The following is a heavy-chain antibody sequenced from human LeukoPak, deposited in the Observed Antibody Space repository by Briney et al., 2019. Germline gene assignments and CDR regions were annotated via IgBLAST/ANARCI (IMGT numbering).Heavy chain of an antibody. CDR2: ISYSGST. Sequence: PSETLSLTCTVSGGSISSYYWSWIRQPPGKGLEYIGYISYSGSTNYNPSLKNRVTISVDTSKNQFSLKLSSVTAADTAVYYCARDVAYDSSGQGAFDIWGQGTMVTVSS. J-gene: IGHJ3*02. CDR3: ARDVAYDSSGQGAFDI. V-gene: IGHV4-59*01. CDR1: GGSISSYY. D-gene: IGHD3-22*01.